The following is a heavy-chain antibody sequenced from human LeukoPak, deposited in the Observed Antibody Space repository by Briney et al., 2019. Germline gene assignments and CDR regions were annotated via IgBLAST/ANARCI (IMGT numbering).Heavy chain of an antibody. CDR1: GFTVSSNY. Sequence: GGSLRLSCAASGFTVSSNYMSWVRQAPGKGLEWVSVIYSGGSTYYADSVKGRFTISRDNSKNTLYLQMNSLRAEDAAVYYCARVEVGATSSLFGYWGQGTLVTVSS. J-gene: IGHJ4*02. CDR3: ARVEVGATSSLFGY. D-gene: IGHD1-26*01. CDR2: IYSGGST. V-gene: IGHV3-53*01.